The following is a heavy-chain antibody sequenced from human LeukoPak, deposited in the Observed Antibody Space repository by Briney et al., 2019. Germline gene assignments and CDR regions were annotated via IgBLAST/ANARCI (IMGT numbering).Heavy chain of an antibody. CDR3: AKGGEIVVVPASYYFDY. D-gene: IGHD2-2*01. Sequence: GGSLRLSCAASGFTFSSYAMSWVRQAPGKGLEWVSAISGSGGSTHYADSVRGRFTISISGDNSKNTLYLQMNSLRAEDTAVYHCAKGGEIVVVPASYYFDYWGQGTLVTVSS. CDR1: GFTFSSYA. CDR2: ISGSGGST. V-gene: IGHV3-23*01. J-gene: IGHJ4*02.